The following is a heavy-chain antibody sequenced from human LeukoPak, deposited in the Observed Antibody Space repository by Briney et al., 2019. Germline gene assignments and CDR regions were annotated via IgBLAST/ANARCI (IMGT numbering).Heavy chain of an antibody. Sequence: SETLSLTCAVYGGSFSSYYWSWIRQPPGKGLEWIGEINHSGSTNYNPSLKSRVTISVDTSKNQFSLKLSSVTAADTAVYYCARSSVVYDAFDIWGQGTVATVSS. CDR1: GGSFSSYY. V-gene: IGHV4-34*01. CDR3: ARSSVVYDAFDI. D-gene: IGHD3-16*01. CDR2: INHSGST. J-gene: IGHJ3*02.